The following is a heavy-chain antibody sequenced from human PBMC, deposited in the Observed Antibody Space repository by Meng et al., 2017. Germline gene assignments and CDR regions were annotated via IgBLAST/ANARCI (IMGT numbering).Heavy chain of an antibody. J-gene: IGHJ1*01. D-gene: IGHD3-9*01. CDR1: DSPSVNYC. Sequence: GGPLRPPVQPLDSPSVNYCMQWICRAPGKGLEWVGFTKNKTNRGTTEYAASVKGRSTISRDDSKSIAYLQMNSLKTEDKAVYYDTRDQYDILTGYHGLSDEDFQHWGQGTLVTVSS. CDR2: TKNKTNRGTT. V-gene: IGHV3-22*01. CDR3: TRDQYDILTGYHGLSDEDFQH.